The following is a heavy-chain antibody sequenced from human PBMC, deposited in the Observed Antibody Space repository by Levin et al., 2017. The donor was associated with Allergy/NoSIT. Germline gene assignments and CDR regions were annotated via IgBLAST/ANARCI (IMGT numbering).Heavy chain of an antibody. CDR3: ARGWAKQWLAIGGSHDFDY. CDR1: GYTFTGYY. V-gene: IGHV1-2*02. CDR2: INPNSGGT. J-gene: IGHJ4*02. D-gene: IGHD6-19*01. Sequence: ASVKVSCKASGYTFTGYYMHWVRQAPGQGLEWMGWINPNSGGTNYAQKFQGRVTMTRDTSISTAYMELSRLRSDDTAVYYCARGWAKQWLAIGGSHDFDYWGQGTLVTVSS.